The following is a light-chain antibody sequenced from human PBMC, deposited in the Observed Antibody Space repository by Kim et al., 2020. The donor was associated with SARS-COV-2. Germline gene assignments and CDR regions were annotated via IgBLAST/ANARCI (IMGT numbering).Light chain of an antibody. CDR3: LQDYNYPRT. CDR2: AAS. J-gene: IGKJ2*01. CDR1: QYIRND. Sequence: AIRMTHSPSSLSASVGDRVAITCRASQYIRNDLGWYQQKPGKAPKLLIYAASTLHIGVPSRFSGSGSGTDFTLTISSLQPEDFATYYCLQDYNYPRTFGQGTKLEI. V-gene: IGKV1-6*01.